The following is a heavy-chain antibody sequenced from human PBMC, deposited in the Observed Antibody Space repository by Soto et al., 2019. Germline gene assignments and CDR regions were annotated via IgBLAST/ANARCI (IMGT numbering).Heavy chain of an antibody. CDR1: GYTLTELS. CDR3: ATDLRNPSRFAH. D-gene: IGHD3-3*01. CDR2: FDPEDGET. Sequence: ASVKVSCEVSGYTLTELSMHWVRQAPGKGLEWMGGFDPEDGETIYAQKFQGRVTMTEDTSTDTAYMELSSLRSEDTAVYYCATDLRNPSRFAHWGQGTLVTVSS. J-gene: IGHJ4*02. V-gene: IGHV1-24*01.